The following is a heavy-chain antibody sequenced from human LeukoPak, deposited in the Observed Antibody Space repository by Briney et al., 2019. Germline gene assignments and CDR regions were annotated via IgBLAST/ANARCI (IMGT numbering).Heavy chain of an antibody. CDR3: ASAPSRSYYGFDY. D-gene: IGHD1-26*01. CDR1: GFTFSDYY. V-gene: IGHV3-11*01. Sequence: GGSLRLSCAASGFTFSDYYMNWIRQAPGKGLEWISYISTSGSDMYYADSVKGRFTISRDNAKNSLYLQMNSLRAEDTAVYYCASAPSRSYYGFDYWGQGTLVTVSS. CDR2: ISTSGSDM. J-gene: IGHJ4*02.